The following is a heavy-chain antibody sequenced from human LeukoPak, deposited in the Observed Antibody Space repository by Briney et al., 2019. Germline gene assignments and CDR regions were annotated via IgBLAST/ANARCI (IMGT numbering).Heavy chain of an antibody. CDR1: GYTLTGYY. Sequence: ASVKVSCKASGYTLTGYYMHWVRQAPGQGLEWMGWINPNSGGTNYAQKFQGRVTMTRDTSISTAYMELSKLRSDDTAVYYCARESLVGATVHRDVWGKGTTVTVSS. D-gene: IGHD1-26*01. V-gene: IGHV1-2*02. CDR3: ARESLVGATVHRDV. J-gene: IGHJ6*03. CDR2: INPNSGGT.